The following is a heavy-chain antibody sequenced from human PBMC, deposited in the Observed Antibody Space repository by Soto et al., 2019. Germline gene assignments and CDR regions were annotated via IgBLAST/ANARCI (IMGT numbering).Heavy chain of an antibody. CDR2: INPRGGST. CDR1: GYTFTSYY. V-gene: IGHV1-46*01. CDR3: AREGCTCGVCFSGYYYGMDV. J-gene: IGHJ6*02. Sequence: QVQLVQSGAEVKKPGASVKVSCKASGYTFTSYYMHWVRQAPGQGLEWMGIINPRGGSTTYAEKFQGKVTMTRDTSTTTVYKERSSLRSEATAVYFCAREGCTCGVCFSGYYYGMDVWGQGTTVTVSS. D-gene: IGHD2-8*02.